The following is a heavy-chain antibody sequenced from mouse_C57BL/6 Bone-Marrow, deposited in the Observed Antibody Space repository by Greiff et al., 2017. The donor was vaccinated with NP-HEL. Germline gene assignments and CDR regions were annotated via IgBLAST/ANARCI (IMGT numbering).Heavy chain of an antibody. CDR1: GYIFTSYW. CDR2: IDPSDSYT. V-gene: IGHV1-59*01. Sequence: QVQLQQPGAELVRPGTSVKLSCKASGYIFTSYWMHWVKQRPGQGLEWIGVIDPSDSYTNYNQKFKGKATLTVDTSSSTAYMQLSSLTSEDSAVYYCARTAPWFAYWGQGTLVTVSA. D-gene: IGHD3-1*01. CDR3: ARTAPWFAY. J-gene: IGHJ3*01.